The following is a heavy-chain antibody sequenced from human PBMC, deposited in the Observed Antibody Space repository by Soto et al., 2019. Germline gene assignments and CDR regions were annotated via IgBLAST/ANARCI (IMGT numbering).Heavy chain of an antibody. CDR2: INAANGDS. D-gene: IGHD6-13*01. CDR1: GYTFTSYG. V-gene: IGHV1-3*01. CDR3: VRRHVSATGIDWFDP. Sequence: ASVKVSCKASGYTFTSYGIHWVRQAPGQRLEWMGWINAANGDSKYSPKFQGRVTITRDTSASTAYMELSSLRSEDTAVYYCVRRHVSATGIDWFDPWGQGTLVTVSS. J-gene: IGHJ5*02.